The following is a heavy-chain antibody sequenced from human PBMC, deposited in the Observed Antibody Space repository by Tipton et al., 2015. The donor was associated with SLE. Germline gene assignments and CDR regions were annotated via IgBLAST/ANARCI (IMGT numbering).Heavy chain of an antibody. V-gene: IGHV4-61*01. CDR1: GGSVSSGSYY. J-gene: IGHJ4*02. CDR2: IYYSGST. Sequence: TLSLTCTVSGGSVSSGSYYWSWIRQPPGKGLEWIGYIYYSGSTNYNPSLKSRVTISVDTSKNQFSLKLSSVTAADTAVYYCARRSSGWSPYFDYWGQGTLVTVSS. CDR3: ARRSSGWSPYFDY. D-gene: IGHD6-19*01.